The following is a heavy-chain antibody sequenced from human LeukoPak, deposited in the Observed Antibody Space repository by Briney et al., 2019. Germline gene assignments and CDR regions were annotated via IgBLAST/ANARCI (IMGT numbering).Heavy chain of an antibody. D-gene: IGHD3-3*01. Sequence: PSETLSLTCAVYGGSFSGYYWSWIRQPPGKGLEWIGEINHSGSTNYNPSLKSRVTISIDASKNHFSLKLSSVTAADMAIYYCARHGIFGRPTSYMDVWGKGTTVTVSS. CDR2: INHSGST. J-gene: IGHJ6*03. CDR3: ARHGIFGRPTSYMDV. V-gene: IGHV4-34*01. CDR1: GGSFSGYY.